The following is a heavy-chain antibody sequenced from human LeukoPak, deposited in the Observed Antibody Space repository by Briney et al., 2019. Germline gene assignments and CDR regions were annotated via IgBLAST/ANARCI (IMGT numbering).Heavy chain of an antibody. CDR2: INSDESGT. V-gene: IGHV3-74*01. CDR1: GFTFSTYW. D-gene: IGHD3-22*01. Sequence: PRGSLRLSCAASGFTFSTYWMRWVRQTPGKGLGWVSRINSDESGTSYADSVKGRFTISRDNAKNTLYLQINSLRAEDTAVYYCTRATGNYYDSSAYYDYWGQGTLVTVSS. J-gene: IGHJ4*02. CDR3: TRATGNYYDSSAYYDY.